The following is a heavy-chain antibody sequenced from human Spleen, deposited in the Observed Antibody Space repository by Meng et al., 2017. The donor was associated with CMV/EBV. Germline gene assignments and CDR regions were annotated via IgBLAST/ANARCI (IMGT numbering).Heavy chain of an antibody. CDR3: ARGSGYSYGYVDY. CDR1: GFTVTGNY. J-gene: IGHJ4*02. CDR2: VFGGNSA. D-gene: IGHD5-18*01. Sequence: GESLKISCAASGFTVTGNYMSWVRQAPGKGLEWVSVVFGGNSAYYADSVKGRFTISRDNSKNTLYLQMNSLRAEDTAVYYCARGSGYSYGYVDYWGQGTLVTVSS. V-gene: IGHV3-66*02.